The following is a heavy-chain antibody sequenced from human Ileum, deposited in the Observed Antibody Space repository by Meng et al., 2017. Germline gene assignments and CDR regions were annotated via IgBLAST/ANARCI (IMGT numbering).Heavy chain of an antibody. V-gene: IGHV4-4*02. Sequence: VPLQESGPGLVKPSEPLSLTCAVSGGSIESNSWWTWIRQPPGQGLEWIGEVYHSGSTHYNPSLQSRVTISIDNSKNRFSLSLNSVTAADTAIYYCARADYVRYFDLWGRGTLVTVSS. CDR1: GGSIESNSW. CDR3: ARADYVRYFDL. CDR2: VYHSGST. D-gene: IGHD3-10*02. J-gene: IGHJ2*01.